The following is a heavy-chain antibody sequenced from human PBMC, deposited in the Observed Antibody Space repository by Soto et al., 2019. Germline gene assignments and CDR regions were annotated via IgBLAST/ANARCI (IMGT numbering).Heavy chain of an antibody. CDR2: LYSGGQT. CDR3: SKNNVAPAFVGFEY. Sequence: GGSLRLSCAVSGFNFDNSYMSWVRQAPGKGLEWVSILYSGGQTYYTESVRGRFTISRDISKNTLDLQMNRLTADDTAVYYCSKNNVAPAFVGFEYWGRGTLVTVSS. CDR1: GFNFDNSY. V-gene: IGHV3-53*01. D-gene: IGHD2-2*01. J-gene: IGHJ4*02.